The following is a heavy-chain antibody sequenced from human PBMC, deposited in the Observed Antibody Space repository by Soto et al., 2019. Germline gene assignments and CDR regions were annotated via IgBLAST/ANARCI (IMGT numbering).Heavy chain of an antibody. D-gene: IGHD3-3*01. CDR1: GYTFTSYA. CDR3: AGIRLAIFGVVIPAVSDWFDP. V-gene: IGHV1-3*01. CDR2: INAGNGNT. Sequence: ASVKVSCKASGYTFTSYAMHWVRQAPGQRLEWMGWINAGNGNTKYSQKFQGRVTITRDTSASTAYMELSSLRSEDTAVYYCAGIRLAIFGVVIPAVSDWFDPWGQGTLVTVSS. J-gene: IGHJ5*02.